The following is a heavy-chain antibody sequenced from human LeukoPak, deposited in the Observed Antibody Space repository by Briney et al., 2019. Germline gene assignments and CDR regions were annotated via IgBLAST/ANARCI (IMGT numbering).Heavy chain of an antibody. J-gene: IGHJ4*02. V-gene: IGHV1-46*01. Sequence: ASVKVSCKASGYTFTSYYMHWVRQAPGQGLEWMGIINPSGGSTSYAQKFQGRVTMTRDMSTSTVYMELSSLRSEDTAVYYCARDPVGRYSYGEIWGQGTLVTVSS. CDR2: INPSGGST. CDR1: GYTFTSYY. CDR3: ARDPVGRYSYGEI. D-gene: IGHD5-18*01.